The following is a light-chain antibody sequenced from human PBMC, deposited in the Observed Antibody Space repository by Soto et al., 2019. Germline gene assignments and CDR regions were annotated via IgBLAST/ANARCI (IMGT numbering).Light chain of an antibody. CDR2: EVN. J-gene: IGLJ2*01. CDR3: NSYAGSNTVI. Sequence: QSALTQPASVSGSPGQSITISCTGTISDIGGYNFISWYQHHPGKAPKLLIYEVNKRPSGVPDRFSGSKSGNTASLTVSGLQGEDEADYYCNSYAGSNTVIFGGGTKLTVL. V-gene: IGLV2-8*01. CDR1: ISDIGGYNF.